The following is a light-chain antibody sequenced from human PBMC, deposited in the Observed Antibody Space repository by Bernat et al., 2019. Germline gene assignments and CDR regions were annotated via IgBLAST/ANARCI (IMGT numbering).Light chain of an antibody. Sequence: YVLTQPPAVSGAPGETASVSCEGDNIGYKSVHWYQQKPGQAPVLLIYSDSARPSGIPERFSGSNSGNRATLTINRVESGDEADYYCQLWDGATAHFVFGTGTHVIVL. J-gene: IGLJ1*01. V-gene: IGLV3-21*04. CDR1: NIGYKS. CDR2: SDS. CDR3: QLWDGATAHFV.